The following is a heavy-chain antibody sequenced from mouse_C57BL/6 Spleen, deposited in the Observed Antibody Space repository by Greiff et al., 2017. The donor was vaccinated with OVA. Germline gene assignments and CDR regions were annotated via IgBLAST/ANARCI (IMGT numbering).Heavy chain of an antibody. J-gene: IGHJ3*01. V-gene: IGHV1-64*01. CDR2: IHPNSGST. CDR3: ARERDYDGFLSWFAY. CDR1: GYTFTSYW. Sequence: VQLQQPGAELVKPGASVKLSCKASGYTFTSYWMHWVKQRPGQGLEWIGMIHPNSGSTNYNEKFKSKATLTVDKSSSTAYMQLSSLTSEDSAVYYCARERDYDGFLSWFAYWGQGTLVTVSA. D-gene: IGHD2-3*01.